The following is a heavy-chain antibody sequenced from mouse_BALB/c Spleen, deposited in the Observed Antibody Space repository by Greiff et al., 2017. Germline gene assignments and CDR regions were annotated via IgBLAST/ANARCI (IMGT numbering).Heavy chain of an antibody. J-gene: IGHJ4*01. CDR3: AREGLHDYYAMDY. V-gene: IGHV1-4*01. CDR1: GYTFTSYT. CDR2: INPSSGYT. Sequence: VQLQQSGAELARPGASVKMSCKASGYTFTSYTMHWVKQRPGQGLEWIGYINPSSGYTNYNQKFKDKATLTADKSSSTAYMQLSSLTSEDSAVYYCAREGLHDYYAMDYWGQGTSVTVSS. D-gene: IGHD2-2*01.